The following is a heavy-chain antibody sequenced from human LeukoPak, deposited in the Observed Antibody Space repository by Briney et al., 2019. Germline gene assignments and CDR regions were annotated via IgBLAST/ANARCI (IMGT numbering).Heavy chain of an antibody. CDR3: ARGATDYYGSGSYYTYYFDY. Sequence: AETLSLTCAVYGVSLSGYYWSWLRQPPGKGLEWIGEINHSGSTNYTPSLKTRVTISVDTPKNQFSPKVSSVTAADTAVYSWARGATDYYGSGSYYTYYFDYWGQGTLVTVSS. V-gene: IGHV4-34*01. J-gene: IGHJ4*02. CDR1: GVSLSGYY. CDR2: INHSGST. D-gene: IGHD3-10*01.